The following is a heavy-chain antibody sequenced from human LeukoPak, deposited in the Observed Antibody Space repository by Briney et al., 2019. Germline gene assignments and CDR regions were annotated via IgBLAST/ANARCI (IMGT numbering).Heavy chain of an antibody. Sequence: GASVKVSCRASGYTFTHYYVHWVRQAPGQGLEWMGWFNPNIGDTNYAQKFQGRVTMTMDTSISAAYMELNRLTFDDTAVYYCARGVDSGGYWGQGTLVTVSS. D-gene: IGHD1-26*01. J-gene: IGHJ4*02. CDR3: ARGVDSGGY. V-gene: IGHV1-2*02. CDR1: GYTFTHYY. CDR2: FNPNIGDT.